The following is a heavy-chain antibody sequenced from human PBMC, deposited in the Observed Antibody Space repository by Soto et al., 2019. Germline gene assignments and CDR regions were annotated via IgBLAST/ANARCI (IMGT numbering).Heavy chain of an antibody. CDR2: TYYRSRFFS. V-gene: IGHV6-1*01. J-gene: IGHJ5*02. CDR1: GDSVSSYSAA. CDR3: VRDRYSSSGWFDP. D-gene: IGHD3-10*01. Sequence: SQTLSLTCAISGDSVSSYSAAWNWIRQSPSGGLEWLGRTYYRSRFFSDYAESGKSRIIINPDTSKNQFPLQLKSVTPEDTAVYYCVRDRYSSSGWFDPWGQGTPVTVSS.